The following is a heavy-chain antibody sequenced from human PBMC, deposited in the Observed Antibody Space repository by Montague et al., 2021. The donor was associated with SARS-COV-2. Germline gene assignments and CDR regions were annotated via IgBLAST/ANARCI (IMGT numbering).Heavy chain of an antibody. V-gene: IGHV4-59*01. D-gene: IGHD3-22*01. CDR2: ISHTEST. J-gene: IGHJ3*02. CDR1: SGSISNYY. Sequence: SETLSLTCTVSSGSISNYYWSWIRQPPGKGLEWIGFISHTESTNYNPSLESRVSISIDTSKNQFSLKLSSVTAADTAVYYCARGGYYDYAFDIWGQGTMVTVSS. CDR3: ARGGYYDYAFDI.